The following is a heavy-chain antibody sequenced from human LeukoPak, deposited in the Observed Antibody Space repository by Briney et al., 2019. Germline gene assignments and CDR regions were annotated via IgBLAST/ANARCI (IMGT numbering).Heavy chain of an antibody. V-gene: IGHV1-69*13. CDR2: IIPIFGTA. J-gene: IGHJ4*02. CDR1: GGTFSSYA. CDR3: ARESHDTREDY. Sequence: ASVKVSCKASGGTFSSYAISWVRQAPGQGLEWMGGIIPIFGTANYAQKFQGRVTITADESTSTAYMELRSLKSDDTAVYYCARESHDTREDYWGQGTLVTVSS. D-gene: IGHD3-22*01.